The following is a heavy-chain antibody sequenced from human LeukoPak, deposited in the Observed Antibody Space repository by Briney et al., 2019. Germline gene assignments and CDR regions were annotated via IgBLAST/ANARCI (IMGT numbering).Heavy chain of an antibody. D-gene: IGHD6-13*01. V-gene: IGHV4-34*01. CDR2: INHSGIT. J-gene: IGHJ4*02. CDR1: GRSFSGYY. CDR3: ASSLSWTAGPFDY. Sequence: SETLSLTCAVYGRSFSGYYWTWIRQTPGKGLEWIGEINHSGITDYNPSLRSRVTISVDTSKNQFSLKLSSVTAADTAVYYCASSLSWTAGPFDYWGQGTLVTVSS.